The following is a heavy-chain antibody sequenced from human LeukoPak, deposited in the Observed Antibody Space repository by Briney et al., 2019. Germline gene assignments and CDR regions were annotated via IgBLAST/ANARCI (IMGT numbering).Heavy chain of an antibody. V-gene: IGHV3-21*01. D-gene: IGHD3-9*01. Sequence: PGGSLRLSCAASGFTFSSYSMNWVRQAPGKGLEWVSSISSSSSYIYYADSVKGRFTISRDNAKNSLYLQMNSLRVEDTAVYYCATSQYELLVYYYMDVWGKGTTVTISS. CDR1: GFTFSSYS. CDR3: ATSQYELLVYYYMDV. CDR2: ISSSSSYI. J-gene: IGHJ6*03.